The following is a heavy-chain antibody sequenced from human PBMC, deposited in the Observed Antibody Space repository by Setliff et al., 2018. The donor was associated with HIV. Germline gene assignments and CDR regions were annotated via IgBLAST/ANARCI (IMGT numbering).Heavy chain of an antibody. CDR3: ARHLLRGYIYIVFDY. V-gene: IGHV4-34*01. J-gene: IGHJ4*02. CDR2: INHSGST. D-gene: IGHD5-18*01. CDR1: GGSFSGYY. Sequence: KPSETLSLTCAVYGGSFSGYYWSWIRQSPGKGLEWIGEINHSGSTNYNPALKSRVSISVDTAKNQFSLKLRSVTAADTAVYYCARHLLRGYIYIVFDYWGQGTLVTVSS.